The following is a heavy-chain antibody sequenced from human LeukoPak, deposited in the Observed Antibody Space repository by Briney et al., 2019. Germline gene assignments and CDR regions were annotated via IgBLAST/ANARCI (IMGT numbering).Heavy chain of an antibody. CDR3: ARVITIFGVVIIPGPYYFDY. J-gene: IGHJ4*02. D-gene: IGHD3-3*01. CDR1: GGSFSGYY. CDR2: INHSGST. Sequence: PSETLFLTCAVYGGSFSGYYWSWIRQPPGKGLEWIGEINHSGSTNYNPSLKSRVTISVDTSKNQFSLKLSSVTAADTAVYYCARVITIFGVVIIPGPYYFDYWGQGTLVTVSS. V-gene: IGHV4-34*01.